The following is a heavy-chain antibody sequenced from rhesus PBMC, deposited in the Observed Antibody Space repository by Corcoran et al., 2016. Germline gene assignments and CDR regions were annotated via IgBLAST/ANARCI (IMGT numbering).Heavy chain of an antibody. V-gene: IGHV4-122*02. CDR1: GGSISSVYYY. J-gene: IGHJ4*01. CDR3: ARGAFCAQWGPFDY. D-gene: IGHD5-24*01. CDR2: ITSSGST. Sequence: QVQLKASGPGMVTPSENLSLTCAVSGGSISSVYYYWSWIRQPPGKDMEWIGYITSSGSTSYNPSLKSRVTISRDTSKNQFSLKLRSLTASDTAVYFCARGAFCAQWGPFDYWGQGVLVTVSS.